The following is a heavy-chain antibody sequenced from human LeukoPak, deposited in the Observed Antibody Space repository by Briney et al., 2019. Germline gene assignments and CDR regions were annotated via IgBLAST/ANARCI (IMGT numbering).Heavy chain of an antibody. J-gene: IGHJ4*02. CDR1: GFAFSTYA. D-gene: IGHD3-22*01. CDR2: ISGSGSNT. Sequence: GGSLRLSCAASGFAFSTYAMSWVRQAPGKGLEWVSSISGSGSNTYYADSVKGQFTISRDSSKNTLYLQMNSLKTEDTAVYYCTTYYYDSSGYLPWGQGTLVTVSS. V-gene: IGHV3-23*01. CDR3: TTYYYDSSGYLP.